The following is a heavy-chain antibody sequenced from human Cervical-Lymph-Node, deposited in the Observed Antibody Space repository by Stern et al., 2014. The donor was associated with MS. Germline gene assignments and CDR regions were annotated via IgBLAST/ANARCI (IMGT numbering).Heavy chain of an antibody. CDR3: ARRAGPDQLLYGYFDP. V-gene: IGHV4-39*01. Sequence: QLQLQESGPGLVKPSETLSLTCTVSGGSISSSPYYWGWIRQSPGKGLEWMGRILYRGTTYSPSSLQSRVTMSLDTSKTHFSLRLSSVTAADTAVYYCARRAGPDQLLYGYFDPWGQGTLVTVSS. CDR1: GGSISSSPYY. CDR2: ILYRGTT. J-gene: IGHJ5*02. D-gene: IGHD3-10*01.